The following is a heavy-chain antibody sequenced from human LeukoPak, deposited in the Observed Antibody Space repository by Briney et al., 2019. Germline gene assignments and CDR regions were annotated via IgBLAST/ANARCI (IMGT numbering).Heavy chain of an antibody. D-gene: IGHD3-22*01. J-gene: IGHJ4*02. CDR2: IYHSGPT. Sequence: SETLSLTCTVAGGSMSSYYWSWIRQPPGRGLEWSGFIYHSGPTNYNPSLKSRVTISVDTSKNEFSLRLTSVTAADTAVYFCARAPYDSSGYYHFDNWGQGTLVTVSS. CDR3: ARAPYDSSGYYHFDN. CDR1: GGSMSSYY. V-gene: IGHV4-59*08.